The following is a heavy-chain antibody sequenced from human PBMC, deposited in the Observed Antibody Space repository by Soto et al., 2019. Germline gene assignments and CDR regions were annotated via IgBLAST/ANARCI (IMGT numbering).Heavy chain of an antibody. D-gene: IGHD3-9*01. J-gene: IGHJ5*02. V-gene: IGHV1-18*01. CDR3: ARAFDSAGGGDWFDP. CDR1: GYTFTSYG. Sequence: QVQLVQSGAEVKKPGASVKVSCKASGYTFTSYGISWVRQAPGQGLEWMGWISAYNGNTNYAQKLQGRVTMTTDTSTSTAYRELRGRRSEDTAVYYCARAFDSAGGGDWFDPWGQGTLVTVSS. CDR2: ISAYNGNT.